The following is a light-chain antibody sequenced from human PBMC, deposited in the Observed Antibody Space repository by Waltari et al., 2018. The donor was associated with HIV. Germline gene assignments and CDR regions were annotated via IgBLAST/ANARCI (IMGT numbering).Light chain of an antibody. V-gene: IGKV4-1*01. CDR2: WAS. CDR3: QQYSITPVT. CDR1: QSVLYSSNNKNY. Sequence: QSPDSLAVSLGERATMNCKSSQSVLYSSNNKNYLAWYQQKPGQPPKLLIYWASTRESGVPDRFSGSGSATDFTLTISSLQAEDVAVYYCQQYSITPVTFGQGTKLEIK. J-gene: IGKJ2*01.